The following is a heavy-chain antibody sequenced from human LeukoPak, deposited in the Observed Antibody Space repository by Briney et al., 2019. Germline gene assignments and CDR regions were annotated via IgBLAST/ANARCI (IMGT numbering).Heavy chain of an antibody. CDR1: GGSFSGYY. Sequence: PSETLSLTCAVYGGSFSGYYWSWIRQPPGKGLEWIGEINHSGSTNYNPSLKSRVTISVDTSKNQFSLKLSSVTAADTAVYYCARVGYDFWSGHYGPYYFDYLGQGTLVTVSS. D-gene: IGHD3-3*01. V-gene: IGHV4-34*01. CDR2: INHSGST. J-gene: IGHJ4*02. CDR3: ARVGYDFWSGHYGPYYFDY.